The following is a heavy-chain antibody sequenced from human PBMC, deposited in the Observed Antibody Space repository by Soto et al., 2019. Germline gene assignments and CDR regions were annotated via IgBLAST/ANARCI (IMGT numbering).Heavy chain of an antibody. D-gene: IGHD3-22*01. J-gene: IGHJ4*02. Sequence: PGGSLRLSFAASGFTFSSYGMSWFRQAPGKGLEWVSSISNSGGSTYYADSVKGRFTISRDNSKNTLYLQMNSLRAEDTAVYYCPREDGSRVYWAPFDYWGQGP. V-gene: IGHV3-23*01. CDR3: PREDGSRVYWAPFDY. CDR2: ISNSGGST. CDR1: GFTFSSYG.